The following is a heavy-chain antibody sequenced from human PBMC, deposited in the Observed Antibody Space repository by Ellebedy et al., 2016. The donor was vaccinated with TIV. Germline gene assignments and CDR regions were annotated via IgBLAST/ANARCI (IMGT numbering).Heavy chain of an antibody. CDR2: ISSSGSTI. J-gene: IGHJ4*02. CDR1: GSTFSSYE. Sequence: GGSLRLSCAASGSTFSSYEMNWVRQAPGKGLEWVSYISSSGSTIYYADSVKGRFTISRDNAKNSLYLQMNSLRAEDTAVYYCAREESAGSLDYWGQGTLVTVSS. V-gene: IGHV3-48*03. D-gene: IGHD1-1*01. CDR3: AREESAGSLDY.